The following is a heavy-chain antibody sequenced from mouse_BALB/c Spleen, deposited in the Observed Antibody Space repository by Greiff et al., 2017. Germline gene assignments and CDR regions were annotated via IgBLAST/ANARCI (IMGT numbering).Heavy chain of an antibody. D-gene: IGHD2-2*01. CDR2: ISSGGSYT. Sequence: DVKLVESGGDLVKPGGSLKLSCAASGFTFSSYGMSWVRQTPDKRLEWVATISSGGSYTYYPDSVKGRFTISRDNAKNTLYLQMSSLKSEDTAMYYCARHGYGAWFAYWGQGTLVTVSA. J-gene: IGHJ3*01. CDR3: ARHGYGAWFAY. CDR1: GFTFSSYG. V-gene: IGHV5-6*02.